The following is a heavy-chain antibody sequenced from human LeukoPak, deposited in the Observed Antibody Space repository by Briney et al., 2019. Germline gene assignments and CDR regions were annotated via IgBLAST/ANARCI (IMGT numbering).Heavy chain of an antibody. J-gene: IGHJ6*02. CDR1: GFTFSSYG. CDR3: ARDRSRPPYYYYGMDV. V-gene: IGHV3-33*01. CDR2: IWYDGSNK. Sequence: GGSLRLSCAASGFTFSSYGMPWVRQAPGKGLEWVAVIWYDGSNKYYADSMKGRFTISRDNSKNTLYLQMNSLRAEDTAVYYCARDRSRPPYYYYGMDVWGQGTTVTVSS. D-gene: IGHD6-6*01.